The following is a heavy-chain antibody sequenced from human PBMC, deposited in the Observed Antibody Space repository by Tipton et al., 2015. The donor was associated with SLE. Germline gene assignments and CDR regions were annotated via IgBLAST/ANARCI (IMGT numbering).Heavy chain of an antibody. V-gene: IGHV4-39*01. J-gene: IGHJ3*02. Sequence: LSLTCTVSGGSISSSSYYWGWIRQPPGKGLEWIGSIYYSGSTYYNPSLKSRVTISVDTSKNQFSLKLSSVTAADTAVYYCARRRVEPGAFDIWGQGTMVTVSS. D-gene: IGHD5-24*01. CDR1: GGSISSSSYY. CDR2: IYYSGST. CDR3: ARRRVEPGAFDI.